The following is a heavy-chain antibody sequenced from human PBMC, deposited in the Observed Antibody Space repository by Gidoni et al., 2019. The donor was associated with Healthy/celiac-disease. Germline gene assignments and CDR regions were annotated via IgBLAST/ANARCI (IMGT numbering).Heavy chain of an antibody. D-gene: IGHD4-17*01. J-gene: IGHJ4*02. V-gene: IGHV3-23*01. CDR2: ISGSGGST. Sequence: EVQLFESGGGLVQPGGSLRLSCAASGFTFSSYAMSWVRQAPGKGLEWVSAISGSGGSTYYADSVKGQFTISRDNSKNTLYLQMNSLRAEDTAGYYCAKAIRSVTPFDYWGQGTLVTVSS. CDR3: AKAIRSVTPFDY. CDR1: GFTFSSYA.